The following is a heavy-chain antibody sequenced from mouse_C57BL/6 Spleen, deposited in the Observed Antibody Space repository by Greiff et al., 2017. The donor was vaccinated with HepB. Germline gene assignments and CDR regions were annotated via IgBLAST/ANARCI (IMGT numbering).Heavy chain of an antibody. CDR1: GFTFSSYA. CDR3: ARESYDGTTGAMDY. V-gene: IGHV5-4*01. J-gene: IGHJ4*01. CDR2: ISDGGSYT. Sequence: DVHLVESGGGLVTPGGSLKLSCAASGFTFSSYAMSWVRQTPEKRLEWVAPISDGGSYTYYPDNVTGRFTISRDNAKNNLYMQMSHLKSEATALYDWARESYDGTTGAMDYWGQGTAVTVSS. D-gene: IGHD2-3*01.